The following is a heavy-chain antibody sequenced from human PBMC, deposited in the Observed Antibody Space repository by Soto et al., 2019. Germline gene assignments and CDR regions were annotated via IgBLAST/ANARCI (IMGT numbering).Heavy chain of an antibody. V-gene: IGHV1-18*04. J-gene: IGHJ5*02. CDR2: ISAYNGNT. Sequence: QVPLVQSGAEVKKPGASVKVSCKASGYTFTSYGISWVRQAPGQGLEWMGWISAYNGNTNYAQKLQGRVTMTTDTSTSTAYMELRSLRSDDTAVYYCASSLYSSGWAQGWFDPWGQGTLVTVSS. CDR3: ASSLYSSGWAQGWFDP. CDR1: GYTFTSYG. D-gene: IGHD6-19*01.